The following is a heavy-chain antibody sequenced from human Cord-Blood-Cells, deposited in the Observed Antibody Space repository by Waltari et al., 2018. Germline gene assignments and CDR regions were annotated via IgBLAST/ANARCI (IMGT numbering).Heavy chain of an antibody. CDR2: IHAGNGNT. Sequence: QVQLVQSGAEVKKPGASVKVSCKASGYTFTSYAMHWVRQAPGQRLEWMGWIHAGNGNTKYSQKFQGRVTITRDTSASTAYMELSSLRSEDTAVYYCARHYYDSSGYYFDYWGQGTLVTVSS. V-gene: IGHV1-3*01. D-gene: IGHD3-22*01. J-gene: IGHJ4*02. CDR1: GYTFTSYA. CDR3: ARHYYDSSGYYFDY.